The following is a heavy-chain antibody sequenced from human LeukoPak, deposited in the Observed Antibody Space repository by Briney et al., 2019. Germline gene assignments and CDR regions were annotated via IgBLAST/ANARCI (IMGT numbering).Heavy chain of an antibody. D-gene: IGHD1-26*01. CDR3: ARDASGRFPYYFDY. Sequence: GGSLRLSCAASGFTFSSYAMSWVRQAPGKGLEWVSGISGSGGSTYYTDSVKGRFTISRDNSKNTLYLQMNSLRAEDTAVYYCARDASGRFPYYFDYWGQGTLVTVSS. V-gene: IGHV3-23*01. J-gene: IGHJ4*02. CDR1: GFTFSSYA. CDR2: ISGSGGST.